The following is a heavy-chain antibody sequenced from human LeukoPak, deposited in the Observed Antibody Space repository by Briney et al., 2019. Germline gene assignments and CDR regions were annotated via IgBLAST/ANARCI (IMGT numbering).Heavy chain of an antibody. CDR3: TTELSYDYVWGSYRYNGFDY. D-gene: IGHD3-16*02. Sequence: GGSLRLSCAASGFTFSNAWMSWVRQAPGKGLEWVGRIKSKTDGGTTDYAAPVKGRFTISRDDSKNTLYLQMNSLKTEDTAVYYCTTELSYDYVWGSYRYNGFDYWGQGTLVTVSS. V-gene: IGHV3-15*01. CDR1: GFTFSNAW. CDR2: IKSKTDGGTT. J-gene: IGHJ4*02.